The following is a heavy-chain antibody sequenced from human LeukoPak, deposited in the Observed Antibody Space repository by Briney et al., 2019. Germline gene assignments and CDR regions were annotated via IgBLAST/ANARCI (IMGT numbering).Heavy chain of an antibody. D-gene: IGHD3-22*01. CDR2: IYTSGST. CDR3: ARPRDSSGYYSGDAFDI. J-gene: IGHJ3*02. V-gene: IGHV4-61*02. Sequence: SQTLSLTCTVSGGSISSGSYYWSWIRQPAGKGLEWIGRIYTSGSTNYNPSLKSRVTISVDTSKNQFSLKLSSVTAADTAVYYCARPRDSSGYYSGDAFDIWGQGTMVTVSS. CDR1: GGSISSGSYY.